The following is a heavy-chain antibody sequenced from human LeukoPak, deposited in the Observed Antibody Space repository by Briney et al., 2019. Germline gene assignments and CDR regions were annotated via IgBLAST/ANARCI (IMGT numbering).Heavy chain of an antibody. CDR3: ARGSSGWPFDY. D-gene: IGHD6-19*01. J-gene: IGHJ4*02. CDR2: IYTSGST. V-gene: IGHV4-4*07. CDR1: GVSISTYY. Sequence: PSETLSLTCTVSGVSISTYYWSWIRQPAGKGLEWIGHIYTSGSTNYNPSLKSRVTISVDTSKNQFSLKLSSVTAADTAVYYCARGSSGWPFDYWGQGTLVTVSS.